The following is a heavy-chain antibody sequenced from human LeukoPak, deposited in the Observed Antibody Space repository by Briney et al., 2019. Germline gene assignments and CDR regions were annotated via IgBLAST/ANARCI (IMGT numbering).Heavy chain of an antibody. J-gene: IGHJ6*02. V-gene: IGHV3-21*01. CDR2: ISSSSSYI. D-gene: IGHD3-16*01. CDR1: GFTFSSYS. Sequence: GGSLRLSCAASGFTFSSYSMNWVRQAPGKGLEWVSSISSSSSYIYYADSVKGRFTISRDNAKNSLYLQMNSLRAEDTAVYYCASPYRVGGSYSYYGMDVWGQGTTVTVSS. CDR3: ASPYRVGGSYSYYGMDV.